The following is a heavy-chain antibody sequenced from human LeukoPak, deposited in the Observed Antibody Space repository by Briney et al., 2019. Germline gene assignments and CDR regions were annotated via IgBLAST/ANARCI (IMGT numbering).Heavy chain of an antibody. CDR3: AKDQRRLPHVDFDY. Sequence: GGSLRLPCAASGFTFSSYAMSWVRQAPGKGLEWVSAISGSGGSTYYADSVKGRFTISRDNSKNTLYLQMNSLRAEDTAVYYCAKDQRRLPHVDFDYWGQGTLVTVSS. V-gene: IGHV3-23*01. D-gene: IGHD5-18*01. CDR2: ISGSGGST. J-gene: IGHJ4*02. CDR1: GFTFSSYA.